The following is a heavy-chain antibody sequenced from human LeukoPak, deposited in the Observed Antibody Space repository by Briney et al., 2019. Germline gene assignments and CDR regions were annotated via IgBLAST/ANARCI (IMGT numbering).Heavy chain of an antibody. CDR2: IKQDGSEK. CDR1: GFTFSIYW. J-gene: IGHJ5*02. D-gene: IGHD3-22*01. V-gene: IGHV3-7*03. CDR3: AGYDSSGYRA. Sequence: GGSLRLSCAASGFTFSIYWMSWVRQAPGKGLEWLANIKQDGSEKYYVDSVKGRFTISRDNAKNSLYLQMNSLRAEDTAVYYCAGYDSSGYRAWGQGTLVTVSS.